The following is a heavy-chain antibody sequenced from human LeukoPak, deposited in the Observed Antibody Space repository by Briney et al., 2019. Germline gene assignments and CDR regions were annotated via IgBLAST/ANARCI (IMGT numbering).Heavy chain of an antibody. V-gene: IGHV3-23*01. CDR3: AKVRLSHCDY. CDR1: GFIFSNYG. Sequence: GGSLRLSCVASGFIFSNYGIHWVRQAPGKGLEWVSAISGSGGSTYYADSVKGRFTISRDNSKNTLYLQMNSLRAEDTAVYYCAKVRLSHCDYWGQGTLVTVSS. J-gene: IGHJ4*02. D-gene: IGHD5-12*01. CDR2: ISGSGGST.